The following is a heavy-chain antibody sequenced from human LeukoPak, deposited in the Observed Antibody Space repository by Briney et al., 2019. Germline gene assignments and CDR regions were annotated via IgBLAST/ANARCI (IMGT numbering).Heavy chain of an antibody. V-gene: IGHV1-2*02. CDR2: INPNSGGT. CDR3: ARGHCSSTSCSSRYYYYMDV. CDR1: GYTFTGYY. D-gene: IGHD2-2*01. Sequence: ASVKVSCKASGYTFTGYYMHWVRQAPGQGLEWMGWINPNSGGTNYAQKFQGRVTMTRDTSISTAYMELSRLRSDDTAVYYCARGHCSSTSCSSRYYYYMDVWGKGTTVTVSS. J-gene: IGHJ6*03.